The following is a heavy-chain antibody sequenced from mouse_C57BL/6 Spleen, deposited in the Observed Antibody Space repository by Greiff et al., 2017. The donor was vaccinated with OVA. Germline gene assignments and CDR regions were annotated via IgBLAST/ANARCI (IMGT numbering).Heavy chain of an antibody. CDR2: ISNGGGST. D-gene: IGHD2-5*01. V-gene: IGHV5-12*01. CDR3: ARRAYYSNYGYAMDY. Sequence: EVKLMESGGGLVQPGGSLKLSCAASGFTFSDYYMYWVRPTPEKRLEWVAYISNGGGSTYYPDTVKGRFTISRDNAKNTLYLQMSRLKSEDTAMYYCARRAYYSNYGYAMDYWGQGTSVTVSS. CDR1: GFTFSDYY. J-gene: IGHJ4*01.